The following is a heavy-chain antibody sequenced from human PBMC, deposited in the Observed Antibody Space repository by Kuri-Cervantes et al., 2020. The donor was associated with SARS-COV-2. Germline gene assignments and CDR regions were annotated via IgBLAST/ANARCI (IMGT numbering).Heavy chain of an antibody. V-gene: IGHV4-59*01. CDR3: ARVDWGSGHFDY. J-gene: IGHJ4*02. CDR1: GASINSYY. CDR2: IYSTGST. D-gene: IGHD3/OR15-3a*01. Sequence: GSLRLSCTVSGASINSYYWSWIRQSPGRGLEWIGYIYSTGSTNYNPSLKSRVTISVDTSNNQFSLRLKSVTAADTAVYYCARVDWGSGHFDYWGQGILVTVSS.